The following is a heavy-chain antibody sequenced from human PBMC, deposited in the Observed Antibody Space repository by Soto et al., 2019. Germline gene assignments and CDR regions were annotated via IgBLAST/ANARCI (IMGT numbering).Heavy chain of an antibody. J-gene: IGHJ4*02. Sequence: EVQLLESGGGLVQPGGSLRLSCAASGFTFSSYAMSWVRQSPGKGLEWVSAISGSGGSTYYADSGKGRFTISRDNSKNTLYLKMNSLRAEEQAVYYGAKVAYSRGGGYFDYWGQGTLVTVSS. V-gene: IGHV3-23*01. CDR3: AKVAYSRGGGYFDY. D-gene: IGHD6-19*01. CDR1: GFTFSSYA. CDR2: ISGSGGST.